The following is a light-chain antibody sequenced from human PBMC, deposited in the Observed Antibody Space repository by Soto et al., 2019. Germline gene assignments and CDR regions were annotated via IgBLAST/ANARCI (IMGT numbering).Light chain of an antibody. CDR1: FGSVSTSYH. J-gene: IGLJ3*02. Sequence: QTVVTQEPSFSVSPGGTVTLTCGLSFGSVSTSYHPSWYQQTPGQAPRTLIYSTNTRSSGVPDRFSGSILDNKAALTITGAQADDEADYYFVLSMGRGVSVFGGGTKLTVL. CDR3: VLSMGRGVSV. V-gene: IGLV8-61*01. CDR2: STN.